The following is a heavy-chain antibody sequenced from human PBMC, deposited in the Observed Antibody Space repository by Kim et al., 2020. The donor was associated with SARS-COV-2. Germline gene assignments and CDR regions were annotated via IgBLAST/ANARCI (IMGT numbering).Heavy chain of an antibody. V-gene: IGHV4-61*01. CDR2: IYYSGST. CDR3: STSWKAAAGS. D-gene: IGHD6-13*01. J-gene: IGHJ5*02. CDR1: GGSVSSGSYY. Sequence: SETLSLTCTVSGGSVSSGSYYWNWIRQPPGKGLEWIGCIYYSGSTNYNPSLKSRVTISVDTSKNQFSLQLSSVIAADTAVYYCSTSWKAAAGSWGQGTLV.